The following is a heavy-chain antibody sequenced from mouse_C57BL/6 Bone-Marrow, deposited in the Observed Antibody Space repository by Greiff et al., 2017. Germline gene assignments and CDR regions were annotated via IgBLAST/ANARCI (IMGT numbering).Heavy chain of an antibody. CDR3: ASCNYGFAY. CDR1: GFTFSSYT. Sequence: EVQRVESGGGLVKPGGSLKLSCAASGFTFSSYTMSWVRQTPEKRLEWVATISGGGGNTYYPDSVKGRFTISRDNAKNTLYLQMSSLRSEDTALYYCASCNYGFAYWGQGTLVTVSA. CDR2: ISGGGGNT. D-gene: IGHD2-1*01. V-gene: IGHV5-9*01. J-gene: IGHJ3*01.